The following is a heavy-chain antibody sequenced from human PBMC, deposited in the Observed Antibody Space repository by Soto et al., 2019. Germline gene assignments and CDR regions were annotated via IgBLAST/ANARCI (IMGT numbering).Heavy chain of an antibody. D-gene: IGHD3-22*01. J-gene: IGHJ6*02. CDR3: ARDREYYYDSSGNYYYHYAMDV. V-gene: IGHV1-18*04. CDR2: ISGYSSNT. CDR1: GYTFTSYA. Sequence: QVQLVESGAEVKKPGASVKVSCKASGYTFTSYAISWVRQAPGQGLEWMGWISGYSSNTKYAQNFHGRVIMTTDTSTSTAYMELRSLRSDDTAVYYCARDREYYYDSSGNYYYHYAMDVWGQGTTVTVSS.